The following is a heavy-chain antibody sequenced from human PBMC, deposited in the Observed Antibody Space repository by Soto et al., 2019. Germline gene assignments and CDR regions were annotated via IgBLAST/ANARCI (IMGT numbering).Heavy chain of an antibody. CDR1: GGTFSSYA. CDR2: SIPIFGTA. V-gene: IGHV1-69*01. Sequence: QVQLVQSGAEVKKPGSSVKVSCKASGGTFSSYAISWVRQAPGQGLEWMGGSIPIFGTANYAQKFQGRVTISADESTSTAYMELSSLRSEDKAVYYCARDHGSGRPILYGMDVWGQGTTVTVSS. J-gene: IGHJ6*02. CDR3: ARDHGSGRPILYGMDV. D-gene: IGHD3-10*01.